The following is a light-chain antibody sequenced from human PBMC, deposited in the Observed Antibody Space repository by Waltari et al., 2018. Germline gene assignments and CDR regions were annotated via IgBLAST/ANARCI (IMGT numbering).Light chain of an antibody. CDR1: NIGTRN. CDR2: RDS. J-gene: IGLJ2*01. CDR3: QLWDSSTVV. V-gene: IGLV3-9*01. Sequence: SYDMTQPLSVSVALGPTARITCGGNNIGTRNLHWYQQRPGQAPVLVIYRDSNRPSGIPERFSGSNSGNRATLTISRAQAGDEADYYCQLWDSSTVVFGGGTRLTVL.